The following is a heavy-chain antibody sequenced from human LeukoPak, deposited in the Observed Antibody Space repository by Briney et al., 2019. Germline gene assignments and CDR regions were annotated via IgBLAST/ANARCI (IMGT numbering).Heavy chain of an antibody. V-gene: IGHV4-39*07. D-gene: IGHD3-3*01. Sequence: SETLSLTCTVSGGSISSSSYYWGWIRQPPGTGLEWIGSIYYSGSTYYNPSLKSRVTISVDTSKNQFSLKLSSVTAADTAVYYCARRDTIFGRFDYWGQGTLVTVSS. J-gene: IGHJ4*02. CDR1: GGSISSSSYY. CDR3: ARRDTIFGRFDY. CDR2: IYYSGST.